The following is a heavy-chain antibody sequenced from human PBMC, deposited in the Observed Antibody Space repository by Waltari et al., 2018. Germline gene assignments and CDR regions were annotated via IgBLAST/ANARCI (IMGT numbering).Heavy chain of an antibody. V-gene: IGHV1-2*02. CDR2: INPNSVGT. CDR3: ATSSIALFFDY. D-gene: IGHD3-3*02. CDR1: VYTFTGYY. Sequence: QVQLVQSGAEVKKPGASVKVSCKASVYTFTGYYMHWVRQAPGQGLEWRGWINPNSVGTNYAQKFQGRVTMTRDTSISTASMELSRLRSDDTAVYYCATSSIALFFDYCGQGTLVTVSS. J-gene: IGHJ4*02.